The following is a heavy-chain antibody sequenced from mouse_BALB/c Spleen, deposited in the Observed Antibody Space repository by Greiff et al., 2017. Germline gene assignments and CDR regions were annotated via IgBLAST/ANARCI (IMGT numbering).Heavy chain of an antibody. CDR2: ISNGGGST. Sequence: EVQLQESGGGLVQPGGSLKLSCAASGFTFSSYTMSWVRQTPEKRLEWVAYISNGGGSTYYPDTVKGRFTISRDNAKNTLYLQMSSLKSEDTAMYYCARQDRYDPAWFAYWGQGTLVTVSA. D-gene: IGHD2-14*01. CDR1: GFTFSSYT. J-gene: IGHJ3*01. V-gene: IGHV5-12-2*01. CDR3: ARQDRYDPAWFAY.